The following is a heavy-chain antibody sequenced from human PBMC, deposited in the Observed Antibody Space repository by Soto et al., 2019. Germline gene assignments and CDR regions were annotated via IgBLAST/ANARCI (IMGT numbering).Heavy chain of an antibody. V-gene: IGHV3-7*01. CDR1: GFSFRDYW. D-gene: IGHD1-1*01. J-gene: IGHJ6*03. Sequence: EEQLVESGGGLVQPGGSLRLSCAASGFSFRDYWVTWVRQAPGKGLDWVANIKQDGSEKYYLDSLKGRFTISRDNAKNSGYLLMNSLRAEDTAVYYCARGKDGRRAGTYYFDMDVWGKGTTVTVSS. CDR3: ARGKDGRRAGTYYFDMDV. CDR2: IKQDGSEK.